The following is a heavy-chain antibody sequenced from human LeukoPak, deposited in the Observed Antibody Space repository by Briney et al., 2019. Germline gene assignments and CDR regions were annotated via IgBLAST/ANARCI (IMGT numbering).Heavy chain of an antibody. CDR2: INHSGST. D-gene: IGHD3-10*01. CDR1: GASFSGYY. CDR3: ASLIAWGYYRYYYMDV. V-gene: IGHV4-34*01. Sequence: SDTLSLTCAVYGASFSGYYWSWIRQPPGNGLEWIGEINHSGSTNYNPSLKSRVTISVDTSKNQFSLKLSSVTAADTAVYYCASLIAWGYYRYYYMDVWGKGTTVTISS. J-gene: IGHJ6*03.